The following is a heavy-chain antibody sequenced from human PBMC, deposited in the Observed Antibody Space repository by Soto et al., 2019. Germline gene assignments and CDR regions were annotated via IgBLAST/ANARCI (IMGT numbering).Heavy chain of an antibody. V-gene: IGHV3-23*01. J-gene: IGHJ4*02. CDR2: ISGSGDST. Sequence: EVQLLESGGGLVQPGGSLRLSCAASGFSFSSYAMNWVRQAPGKGLECVSVISGSGDSTYYADSVKGRFTISRDNSKNTLYLQMNSLRAADTDVYYCAKSATGTYFDYWGQGTLVTVSS. CDR1: GFSFSSYA. CDR3: AKSATGTYFDY. D-gene: IGHD1-1*01.